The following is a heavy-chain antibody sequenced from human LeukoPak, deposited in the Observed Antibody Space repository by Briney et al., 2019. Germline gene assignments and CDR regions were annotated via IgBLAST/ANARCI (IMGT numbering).Heavy chain of an antibody. Sequence: GASVKVSCKASGYTFTGYYMHWLRQAPGQGLEWMGWINPNSGGTNYAQKFQGRVTMTRDTSISTAYMELSRLRSDDTAVYYCASGRSGWYRRYRYNWFAPGGQGTLVTVSS. CDR2: INPNSGGT. CDR3: ASGRSGWYRRYRYNWFAP. D-gene: IGHD6-19*01. J-gene: IGHJ5*02. V-gene: IGHV1-2*02. CDR1: GYTFTGYY.